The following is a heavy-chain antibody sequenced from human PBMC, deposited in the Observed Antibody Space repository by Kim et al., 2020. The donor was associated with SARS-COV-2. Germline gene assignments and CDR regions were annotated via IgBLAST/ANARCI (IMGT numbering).Heavy chain of an antibody. V-gene: IGHV6-1*01. Sequence: SQTLSLTCAISGDSVSSNSAAWNWIRQSPSRGLEWLGRTYYRSKWYNDYAVSVKSRITINPDTSKNQFSLQLNSVTPEDTAVYYRARSPGEYSSGWYPINPYYYGMDVWGQGTTVTVSS. CDR1: GDSVSSNSAA. D-gene: IGHD6-19*01. CDR3: ARSPGEYSSGWYPINPYYYGMDV. J-gene: IGHJ6*02. CDR2: TYYRSKWYN.